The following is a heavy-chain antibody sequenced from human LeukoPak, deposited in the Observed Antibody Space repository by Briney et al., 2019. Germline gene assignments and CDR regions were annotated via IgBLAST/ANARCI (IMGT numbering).Heavy chain of an antibody. CDR2: ISYDGSTK. CDR3: AKVDLIAAADDY. D-gene: IGHD6-13*01. Sequence: GGSLRLSCAASGFTFSSYGMHWVRQAPGKGLEWVAVISYDGSTKYYADSVKGRFTISRDNSKNTLYLQMNSLRAEDTAVYYCAKVDLIAAADDYWGQGTLVTVSS. CDR1: GFTFSSYG. J-gene: IGHJ4*02. V-gene: IGHV3-30*18.